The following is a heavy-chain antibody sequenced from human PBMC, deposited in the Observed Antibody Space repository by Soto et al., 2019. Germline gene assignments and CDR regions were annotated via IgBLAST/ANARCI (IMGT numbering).Heavy chain of an antibody. Sequence: ASVKVSCKASGYTFTSYYMHWVRQAPGQGLEWMGIINPSGGSTSYAQKFQGRVTMTRDTSTSTVYIELSSLRSEDTAVYYCARVPGYCSSTSCSPFDYWGQGTLVTVSS. D-gene: IGHD2-2*01. CDR1: GYTFTSYY. CDR3: ARVPGYCSSTSCSPFDY. V-gene: IGHV1-46*03. J-gene: IGHJ4*02. CDR2: INPSGGST.